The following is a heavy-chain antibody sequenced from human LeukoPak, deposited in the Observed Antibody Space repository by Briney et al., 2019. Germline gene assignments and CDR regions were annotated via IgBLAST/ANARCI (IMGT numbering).Heavy chain of an antibody. V-gene: IGHV3-30*18. Sequence: GGSLRLSCAASGFTFNSYGIHWVRQGPGKGLEWVAVMSYDGSNKYYADSVKGRFTVSRDNSKNTLYLQMNSLRPEDTALYYCAKEGSAIAVVGTYFDYWGQGTLVTVSS. J-gene: IGHJ4*02. CDR2: MSYDGSNK. CDR3: AKEGSAIAVVGTYFDY. CDR1: GFTFNSYG. D-gene: IGHD6-19*01.